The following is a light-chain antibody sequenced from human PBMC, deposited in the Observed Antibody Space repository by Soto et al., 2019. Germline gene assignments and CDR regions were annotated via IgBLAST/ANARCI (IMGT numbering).Light chain of an antibody. CDR3: SSYTSSSTLV. J-gene: IGLJ2*01. V-gene: IGLV2-14*01. CDR2: EVS. CDR1: NSDVGGYNY. Sequence: QSALTQPASVSGSPGQSITISCTGTNSDVGGYNYVSWYQQHPGKAPKLMIYEVSNRPSGVSNRFSGSKSGNTASLTISGLQAEDEADYYCSSYTSSSTLVFGGGTKQTVL.